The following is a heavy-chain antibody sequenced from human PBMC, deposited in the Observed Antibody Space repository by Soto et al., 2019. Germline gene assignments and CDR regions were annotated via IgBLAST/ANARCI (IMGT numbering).Heavy chain of an antibody. CDR1: GFTFSTYA. V-gene: IGHV3-23*01. CDR2: ISGSGDST. J-gene: IGHJ4*02. Sequence: EVQLLESGGGLVQTGGSLRLSCAASGFTFSTYAMNWVRQAPGKGLEWVSGISGSGDSTYYADSVKGRFTVSRDNSKNTLYLQMNRLRADDTAVFYCAKERSSGWSFDYWGQGTLVTVSS. D-gene: IGHD6-19*01. CDR3: AKERSSGWSFDY.